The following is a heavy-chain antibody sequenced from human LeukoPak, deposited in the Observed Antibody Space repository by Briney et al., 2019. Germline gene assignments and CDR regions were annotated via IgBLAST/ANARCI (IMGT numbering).Heavy chain of an antibody. CDR1: GGTFSSYA. D-gene: IGHD1-20*01. J-gene: IGHJ6*02. CDR2: IIPIFGTA. CDR3: ARGPGITGTSNYYYYYGMDV. Sequence: SVKVSCKASGGTFSSYAISWVRQAPGQGLEWMGGIIPIFGTANYAQKFQGRVTITADESTSTAYMELSSLRSEDTAVYYCARGPGITGTSNYYYYYGMDVWAKGPRSPSP. V-gene: IGHV1-69*13.